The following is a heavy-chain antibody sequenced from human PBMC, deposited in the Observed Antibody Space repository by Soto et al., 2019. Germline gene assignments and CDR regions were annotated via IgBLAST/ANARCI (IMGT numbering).Heavy chain of an antibody. CDR2: ISYTGSA. V-gene: IGHV4-30-4*01. Sequence: SETLSLTCTVSGGSIGSSVYFWSWIRQPPGKGLEWIGFISYTGSAYYNPSLKSRAAISVDTSKNQFSLKLTSVTAADAAVYYCDTMGATAGSYYFEYWGQGALVTVSS. CDR1: GGSIGSSVYF. J-gene: IGHJ4*02. D-gene: IGHD1-26*01. CDR3: DTMGATAGSYYFEY.